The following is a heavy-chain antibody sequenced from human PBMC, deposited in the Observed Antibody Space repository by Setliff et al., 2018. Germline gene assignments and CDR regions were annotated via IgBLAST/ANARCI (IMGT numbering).Heavy chain of an antibody. Sequence: PGGSLRLSCAGSGFAVSGAYMSWVRQAPGKGLEWVATIRQDGSETKYVDSLKGRFTISRDNAKNSLSLQMNSLRVADTAVYYCVRAGHCRSPSCYHTYYYYYYLDVWGKGTTVTVSS. CDR3: VRAGHCRSPSCYHTYYYYYYLDV. D-gene: IGHD2-2*01. V-gene: IGHV3-7*01. J-gene: IGHJ6*03. CDR2: IRQDGSET. CDR1: GFAVSGAY.